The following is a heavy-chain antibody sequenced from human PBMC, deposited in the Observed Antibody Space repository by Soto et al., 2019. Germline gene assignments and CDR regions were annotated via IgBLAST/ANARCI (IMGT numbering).Heavy chain of an antibody. D-gene: IGHD6-13*01. Sequence: SVKVSCRASGGTFSSYAISWVRQAPGQGLEWMGGIIPIFGTANYAQKFQGRVTITADESTSTAYMELSSLRSEDTAVYYCARDRGFESSSWCGADYYGMDVWGQGTTVTVSS. CDR1: GGTFSSYA. CDR2: IIPIFGTA. J-gene: IGHJ6*02. CDR3: ARDRGFESSSWCGADYYGMDV. V-gene: IGHV1-69*13.